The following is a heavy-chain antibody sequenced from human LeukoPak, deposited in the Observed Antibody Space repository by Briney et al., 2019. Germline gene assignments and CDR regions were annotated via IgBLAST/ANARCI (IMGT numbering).Heavy chain of an antibody. J-gene: IGHJ4*02. CDR3: VGTIASRGSEY. Sequence: PGGSLRLSCAASGFTFTNYWMHWVRQAPGMGLVGVSRLPPDELGIIYADSVKGRFTVSRDNAKNTVYLQMNNLRVDDTAMYYCVGTIASRGSEYWGQGALVTVSS. V-gene: IGHV3-74*01. CDR1: GFTFTNYW. CDR2: LPPDELGI. D-gene: IGHD6-6*01.